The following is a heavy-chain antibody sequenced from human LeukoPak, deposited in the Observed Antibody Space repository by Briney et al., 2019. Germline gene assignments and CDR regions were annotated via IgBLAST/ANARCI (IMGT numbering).Heavy chain of an antibody. Sequence: GGSLRLSCAASGFTLSSYAMSWVRQAPGKGLEWVSAISGSGGSTYYADSVKGRFTISRDNSKNTLYLQMNSLRAEDTAVYYCAPNYGGNSPLDYWGQGTLVTVSS. V-gene: IGHV3-23*01. CDR1: GFTLSSYA. J-gene: IGHJ4*02. CDR3: APNYGGNSPLDY. CDR2: ISGSGGST. D-gene: IGHD4-23*01.